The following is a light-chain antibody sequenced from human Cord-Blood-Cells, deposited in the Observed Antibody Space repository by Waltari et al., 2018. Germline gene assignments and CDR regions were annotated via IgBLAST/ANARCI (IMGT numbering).Light chain of an antibody. V-gene: IGKV1-39*01. CDR3: QQSYSTPPT. CDR2: AAS. J-gene: IGKJ1*01. Sequence: DIQMTQSQSSLSASVGDRVTITCRASQSISSYLNWYQQKPGKDPKLLIYAASSLQSGVPSRFSGSGSGTDFTLTISSLQPEDVATYYCQQSYSTPPTFGQGTKVEIK. CDR1: QSISSY.